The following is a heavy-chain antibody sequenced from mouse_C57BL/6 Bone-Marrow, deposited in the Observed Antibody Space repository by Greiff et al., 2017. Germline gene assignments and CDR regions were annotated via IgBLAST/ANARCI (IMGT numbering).Heavy chain of an antibody. V-gene: IGHV1-63*01. Sequence: QVQLQQSGAELVRPGTSVKMSCKASGYTFTNSWLGSAKPRPGHGLEWICVIYPGGGYTNYHETFKGKATLTADKSSSTAYMQFSSLTSEDSAIYYCAREVVASDWYFDVWGTGTTVTVSS. J-gene: IGHJ1*03. CDR3: AREVVASDWYFDV. CDR2: IYPGGGYT. CDR1: GYTFTNSW. D-gene: IGHD1-1*01.